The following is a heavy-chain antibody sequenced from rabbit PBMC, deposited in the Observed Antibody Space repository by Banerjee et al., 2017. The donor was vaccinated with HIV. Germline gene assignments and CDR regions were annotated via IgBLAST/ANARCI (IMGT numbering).Heavy chain of an antibody. CDR2: IAAGGSGDT. J-gene: IGHJ4*01. D-gene: IGHD4-1*01. CDR1: GFTLSNDR. V-gene: IGHV1S40*01. Sequence: QSLEESGGDLVKPGASLTLTCTASGFTLSNDRMCWVRQAPGKGLEWIAFIAAGGSGDTSYASWAKGRFTISKISSTTVTLQMTSLTAADTATYLCARDLAGVIGWNFSLWGPGTLVTVS. CDR3: ARDLAGVIGWNFSL.